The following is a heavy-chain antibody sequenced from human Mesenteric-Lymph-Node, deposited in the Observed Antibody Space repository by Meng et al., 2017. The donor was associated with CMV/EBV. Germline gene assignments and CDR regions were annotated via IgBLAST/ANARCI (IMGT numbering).Heavy chain of an antibody. CDR1: GFTFDDYG. Sequence: GESLKISCAASGFTFDDYGMSWVRQAPGKGLEWVSYISSSSSTIYYADSVKGRFTISRDNAKNSLYLQMNSLRAEDTAVYYCARMTRRMVVNAFSAFDIWGQGTMVTVSS. D-gene: IGHD2-15*01. CDR2: ISSSSSTI. J-gene: IGHJ3*02. CDR3: ARMTRRMVVNAFSAFDI. V-gene: IGHV3-48*04.